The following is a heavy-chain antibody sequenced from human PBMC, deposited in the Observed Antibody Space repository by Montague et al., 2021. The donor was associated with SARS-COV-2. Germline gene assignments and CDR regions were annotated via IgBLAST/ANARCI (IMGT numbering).Heavy chain of an antibody. CDR2: IYYNGIT. D-gene: IGHD1-26*01. CDR1: GGSINSYY. V-gene: IGHV4-59*08. CDR3: ARQYFHSGTYDSVRAFDL. Sequence: SETLSLTCTVSGGSINSYYWSWIRQSPGKGLEWIGYIYYNGITNYNPSLKSRVTISVDTSKNQFSLNLNSMTAADTAVYYCARQYFHSGTYDSVRAFDLWGQGTVVTASS. J-gene: IGHJ3*01.